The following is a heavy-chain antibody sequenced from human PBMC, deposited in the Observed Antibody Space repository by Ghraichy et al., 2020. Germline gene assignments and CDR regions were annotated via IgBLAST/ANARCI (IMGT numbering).Heavy chain of an antibody. Sequence: GESLNISCAASGFTFSNYYMNWVRQAPGKGLEWVANIGQDGNEKNYMDSVKGRFTISRDNAKNSLYLQLNSLRADDTAVYYCAGGRGWTAEYWGQGTLVTVSS. CDR2: IGQDGNEK. D-gene: IGHD1-26*01. V-gene: IGHV3-7*01. CDR3: AGGRGWTAEY. J-gene: IGHJ4*02. CDR1: GFTFSNYY.